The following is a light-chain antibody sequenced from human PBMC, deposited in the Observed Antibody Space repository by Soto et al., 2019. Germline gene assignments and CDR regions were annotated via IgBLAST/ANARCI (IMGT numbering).Light chain of an antibody. V-gene: IGKV3-20*01. J-gene: IGKJ5*01. CDR1: QSVSSN. CDR2: GSS. CDR3: QQYGSPIT. Sequence: EIVMTQSPATLSVSPGERATLSCRASQSVSSNLAWYQQKPGQAPRLLIYGSSSRATGIPDRFSGSGFGTDFTLSISRLEPEDFALYYCQQYGSPITFGQGTRLEIK.